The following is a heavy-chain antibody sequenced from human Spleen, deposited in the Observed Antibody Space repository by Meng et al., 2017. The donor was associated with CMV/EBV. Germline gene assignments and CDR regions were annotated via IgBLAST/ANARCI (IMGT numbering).Heavy chain of an antibody. CDR1: GFSFSSYW. J-gene: IGHJ4*02. D-gene: IGHD2-2*02. CDR2: ITADGTIT. CDR3: ARVWGHCTSMTCYKMRDSFDS. Sequence: GESLKISCVASGFSFSSYWMHWVRQGPGKGLVWVSRITADGTITSYADSVRGRFTISRDNAKNTLYLHMDSLTAEDTAMYYCARVWGHCTSMTCYKMRDSFDSWGQGTLVTVSS. V-gene: IGHV3-74*01.